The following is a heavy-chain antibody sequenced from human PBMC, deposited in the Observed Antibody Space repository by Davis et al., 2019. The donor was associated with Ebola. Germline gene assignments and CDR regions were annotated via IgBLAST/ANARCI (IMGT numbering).Heavy chain of an antibody. D-gene: IGHD6-13*01. CDR2: IKEDGSDK. V-gene: IGHV3-7*01. J-gene: IGHJ6*02. CDR3: AREGMAAAGTRFYYYYYGMDV. Sequence: GGSLRLSCAASGFTFSTYWMSWVRQAPGKGPEWVANIKEDGSDKYYVDSVKGRFTISRDNAKNSLYLQMSSLRVEDTAVYYCAREGMAAAGTRFYYYYYGMDVWGQGTTVTVSS. CDR1: GFTFSTYW.